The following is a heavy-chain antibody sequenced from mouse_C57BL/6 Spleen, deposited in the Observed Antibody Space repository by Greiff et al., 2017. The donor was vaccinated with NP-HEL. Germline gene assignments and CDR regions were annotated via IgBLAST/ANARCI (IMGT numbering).Heavy chain of an antibody. CDR2: IRLKSDNYAT. V-gene: IGHV6-3*01. CDR3: TSLYINLDY. CDR1: GFTFSNYW. J-gene: IGHJ2*01. D-gene: IGHD1-1*01. Sequence: EVKLVESGGGLVQPGGSMKLSCVASGFTFSNYWMNWVRQSPEKGLEWVAQIRLKSDNYATPYAESVKGRFTISRDDSKSSFYLQMNNLRAEDTGIYYCTSLYINLDYWGQGTTLTVSS.